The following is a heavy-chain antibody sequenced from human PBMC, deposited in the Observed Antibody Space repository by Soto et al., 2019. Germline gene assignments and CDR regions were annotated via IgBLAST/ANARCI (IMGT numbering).Heavy chain of an antibody. J-gene: IGHJ6*02. Sequence: QVQLVQSGAEVKKPGSSVKVFCKASGGTFSNYTISWVRQAPGQGLEWMGGIIPVFGTTDYEQKFKGRGTITADGSTSTAYMKLSSLRSADTAVYYCARSSPYIVVRKPTGNQDYYGMDVWGQGTTVTVSS. CDR2: IIPVFGTT. CDR3: ARSSPYIVVRKPTGNQDYYGMDV. D-gene: IGHD2-2*01. CDR1: GGTFSNYT. V-gene: IGHV1-69*01.